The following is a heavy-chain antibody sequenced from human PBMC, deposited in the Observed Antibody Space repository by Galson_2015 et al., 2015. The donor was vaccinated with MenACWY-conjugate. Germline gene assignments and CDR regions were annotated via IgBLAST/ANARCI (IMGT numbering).Heavy chain of an antibody. CDR2: ISPDGSVT. V-gene: IGHV3-74*01. CDR1: GFTFNHYW. D-gene: IGHD5-24*01. J-gene: IGHJ5*02. Sequence: SLRLSCAASGFTFNHYWMHWVRHAPGKGLVWVSRISPDGSVTNYADSVKGRFTLSRDNAKNTLYLQMNSLRGDDTAVYYCTRGHDGYARFDPSGQGTLVTVSS. CDR3: TRGHDGYARFDP.